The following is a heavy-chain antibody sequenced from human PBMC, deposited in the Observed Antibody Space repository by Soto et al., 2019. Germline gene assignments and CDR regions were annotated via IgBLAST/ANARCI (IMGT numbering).Heavy chain of an antibody. Sequence: VQLVESGGGVVQPGRSLRLSCAASGFTFSSYGMHWVRQAPGKGLEWVAVISYDGSNKYYADSVKGRFTISRDNSKNTLYLQMNSLRAEDTAVYYCAKDDGGSCYYCVQGTLVTVSS. V-gene: IGHV3-30*18. CDR1: GFTFSSYG. CDR3: AKDDGGSCYY. D-gene: IGHD2-15*01. CDR2: ISYDGSNK. J-gene: IGHJ4*02.